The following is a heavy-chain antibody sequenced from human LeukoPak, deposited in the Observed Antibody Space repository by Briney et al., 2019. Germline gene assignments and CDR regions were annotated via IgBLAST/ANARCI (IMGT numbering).Heavy chain of an antibody. V-gene: IGHV1-2*02. CDR3: ARGGDSGYYPEGLDY. J-gene: IGHJ4*02. Sequence: ASVKVSCKASGYTFTGYYVHWVRQAPGQGLEWMGWINPNSGGTNYAQKFQGRVTMTRDTSISTAYMELSRLRSDDTAVYYCARGGDSGYYPEGLDYWGQGTLVTVSS. D-gene: IGHD3-22*01. CDR2: INPNSGGT. CDR1: GYTFTGYY.